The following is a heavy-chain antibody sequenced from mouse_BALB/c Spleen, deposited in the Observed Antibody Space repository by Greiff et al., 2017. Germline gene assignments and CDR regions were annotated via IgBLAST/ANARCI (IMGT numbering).Heavy chain of an antibody. D-gene: IGHD2-4*01. CDR2: IYPGSGST. CDR3: TRGGLYYAMDY. Sequence: LQHPGSELVRPGASVKLSCKASGYTFTSYWMHWVKQRHGQGLEWIGNIYPGSGSTNYDEKFKSKGTLTVDTSSSTAYMHLSSLTSEDSAVYYCTRGGLYYAMDYWGQGTSVTVSS. V-gene: IGHV1S22*01. CDR1: GYTFTSYW. J-gene: IGHJ4*01.